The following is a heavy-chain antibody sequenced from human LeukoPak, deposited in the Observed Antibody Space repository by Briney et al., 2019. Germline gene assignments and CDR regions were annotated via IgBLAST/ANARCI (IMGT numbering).Heavy chain of an antibody. Sequence: SVKVSCKASGYTFTSYGISWVRQAPGQGLEWMGGIIPIFGTANYAQKFQGRVTITADESTSTTYMELSSLRSEDTAVYYCAREMTTVTSGFDYWGQGTLVTVSS. CDR2: IIPIFGTA. V-gene: IGHV1-69*13. CDR3: AREMTTVTSGFDY. D-gene: IGHD4-17*01. CDR1: GYTFTSYG. J-gene: IGHJ4*02.